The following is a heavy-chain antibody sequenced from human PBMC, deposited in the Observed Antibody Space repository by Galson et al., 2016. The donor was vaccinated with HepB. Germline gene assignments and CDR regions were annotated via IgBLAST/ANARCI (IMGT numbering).Heavy chain of an antibody. V-gene: IGHV1-69*13. D-gene: IGHD3-9*01. CDR1: GGTFSSYG. Sequence: SVKVSCKASGGTFSSYGISWVRQAPGQGLEWMGGIIPMFDTTNYTQKFQGRVTFTADESTGTGFMELRGLTSEDTAVYFCARALVSDYEFMTGPILNYGMDVWGQGTTVTVSS. CDR2: IIPMFDTT. J-gene: IGHJ6*02. CDR3: ARALVSDYEFMTGPILNYGMDV.